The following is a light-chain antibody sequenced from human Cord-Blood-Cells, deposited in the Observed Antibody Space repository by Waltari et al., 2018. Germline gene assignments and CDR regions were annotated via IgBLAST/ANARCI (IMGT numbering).Light chain of an antibody. J-gene: IGKJ2*01. CDR1: QSISSW. CDR3: QQYNSYSLT. Sequence: DIQMTQSPSTLSASVGDRVTITCRASQSISSWLAWYQQKPGKAPKLLIYDASSLESGVPSRFSGSGSGTEFTLTISSLQPDDFATYYCQQYNSYSLTCGQGTKLEIK. CDR2: DAS. V-gene: IGKV1-5*01.